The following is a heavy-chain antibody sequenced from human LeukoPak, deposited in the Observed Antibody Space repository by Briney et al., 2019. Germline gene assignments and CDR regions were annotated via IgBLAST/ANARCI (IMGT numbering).Heavy chain of an antibody. CDR2: INPNSGGT. Sequence: ASVKVSCKASGYTFTGYYMHWVRQAPGQGLEWMEWINPNSGGTNYAQKFQGRVTMTRDTSISTAYMELSRLRSDDTAVYYCASGDILTGQGYYFDYWGQGTLVTVSS. V-gene: IGHV1-2*02. CDR3: ASGDILTGQGYYFDY. D-gene: IGHD3-9*01. CDR1: GYTFTGYY. J-gene: IGHJ4*02.